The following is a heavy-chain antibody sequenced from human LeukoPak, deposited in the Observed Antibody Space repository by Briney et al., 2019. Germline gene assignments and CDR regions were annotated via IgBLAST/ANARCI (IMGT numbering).Heavy chain of an antibody. V-gene: IGHV3-43D*03. CDR2: ISWDGGST. J-gene: IGHJ4*02. D-gene: IGHD6-19*01. CDR1: GFTFDDYA. Sequence: GGSLRLSCAASGFTFDDYAMHWVRQAPGKGLEWVSLISWDGGSTYYADSVKGRFTISRDNSKNSLYLQMNSLRAEDTAVYYCARDHFTVAGNLDFWGQGTLVTVSS. CDR3: ARDHFTVAGNLDF.